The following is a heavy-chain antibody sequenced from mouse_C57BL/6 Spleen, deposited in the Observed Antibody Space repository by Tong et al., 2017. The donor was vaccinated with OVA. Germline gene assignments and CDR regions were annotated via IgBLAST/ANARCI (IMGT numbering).Heavy chain of an antibody. D-gene: IGHD6-1*01. CDR1: TFSSYG. Sequence: TFSSYGMSWVRQTPDKRLEWVATISSGGSYTYYPDSVKGRFTISRDNAKNTRYLKMSSRKSEDTAMYYCARHATGFAYWGKGTLFTVSA. J-gene: IGHJ3*01. CDR3: ARHATGFAY. CDR2: ISSGGSYT. V-gene: IGHV5-6*01.